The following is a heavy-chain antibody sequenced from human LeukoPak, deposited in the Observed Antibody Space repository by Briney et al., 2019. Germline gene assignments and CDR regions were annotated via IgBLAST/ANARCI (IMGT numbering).Heavy chain of an antibody. CDR3: AKSNGYGLVDI. J-gene: IGHJ3*02. CDR1: GGSLSEYY. V-gene: IGHV4-4*07. D-gene: IGHD3-10*01. Sequence: SETLSLTCTVSGGSLSEYYWNWIRQTAAKGLEYIGRINTSGKTNFNPSLKSRVTISLDTSRNQFSLKLTSVTAADTAVYYCAKSNGYGLVDIWGQGTMVTVSS. CDR2: INTSGKT.